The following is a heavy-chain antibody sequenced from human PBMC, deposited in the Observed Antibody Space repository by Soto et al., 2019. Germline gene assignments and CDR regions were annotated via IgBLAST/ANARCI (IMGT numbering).Heavy chain of an antibody. Sequence: SVKVSSKASGGTFSIYAISWVRQAPGQGLEWMGGIIPIFGTANYAQKFQGRVTITADESTSTAYMELSSLRSEDTAVYYCARALTDILTGYYTNSHFDYWGQGTLVTVSS. J-gene: IGHJ4*02. D-gene: IGHD3-9*01. CDR1: GGTFSIYA. V-gene: IGHV1-69*13. CDR2: IIPIFGTA. CDR3: ARALTDILTGYYTNSHFDY.